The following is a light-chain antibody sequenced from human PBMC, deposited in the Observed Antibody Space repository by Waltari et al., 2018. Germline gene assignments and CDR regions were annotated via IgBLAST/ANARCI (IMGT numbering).Light chain of an antibody. CDR3: NSRDSSGNQLV. J-gene: IGLJ1*01. V-gene: IGLV1-40*01. Sequence: QSVLTQPPSVSGAPGQRVTISCTGSNSNIGANYDVHWYQQLPGTAPKLLIFSNVNRPSGIPGGFADSSAGYTVTLTITGAHAEDEADYYCNSRDSSGNQLVFGPGTKVTVL. CDR2: SNV. CDR1: NSNIGANYD.